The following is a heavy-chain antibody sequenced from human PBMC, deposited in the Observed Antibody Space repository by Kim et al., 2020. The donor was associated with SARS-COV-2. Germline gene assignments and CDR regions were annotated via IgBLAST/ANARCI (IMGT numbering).Heavy chain of an antibody. D-gene: IGHD6-19*01. Sequence: SVKVSCKASGFTFTSSAMQWVRQARGQRLEWIGWIVVGSGNTNYAQKFQERVTITRDMSTSTAYMELSSLRSEDTAVYYCAAGGSSGWDPFDYWGQGTLVTVSS. J-gene: IGHJ4*02. V-gene: IGHV1-58*02. CDR3: AAGGSSGWDPFDY. CDR1: GFTFTSSA. CDR2: IVVGSGNT.